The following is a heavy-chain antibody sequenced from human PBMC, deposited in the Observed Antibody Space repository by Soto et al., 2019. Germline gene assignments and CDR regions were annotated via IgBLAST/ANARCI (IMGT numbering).Heavy chain of an antibody. Sequence: VHLVQSGDEVKKPGASVKVSCKASGYTFTSNDINWVRQATGQGLEWMGWMNPNSGNTGYAQKFQGRVTMTRNTSISTAYMELGSLRSEDTAVYYCARGDYYGSGTYFDYWGQGTLVTVSS. D-gene: IGHD3-10*01. CDR3: ARGDYYGSGTYFDY. CDR2: MNPNSGNT. CDR1: GYTFTSND. J-gene: IGHJ4*02. V-gene: IGHV1-8*01.